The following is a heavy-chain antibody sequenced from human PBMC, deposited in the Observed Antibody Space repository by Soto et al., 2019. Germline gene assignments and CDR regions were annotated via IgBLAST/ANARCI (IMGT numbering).Heavy chain of an antibody. CDR3: ARQNKNAAGTVYHGLEL. CDR2: IKQDGSDK. V-gene: IGHV3-7*04. CDR1: GFTFSSYW. D-gene: IGHD6-13*01. J-gene: IGHJ6*02. Sequence: EVQLVESGGGLVQPGGSLRLSCAASGFTFSSYWMSWVRQAPGKVLEWVANIKQDGSDKYYVDSVKGRFTISRDNAKNSLYLQMSNLRADDPAVYYCARQNKNAAGTVYHGLELWGQGTTLTVSS.